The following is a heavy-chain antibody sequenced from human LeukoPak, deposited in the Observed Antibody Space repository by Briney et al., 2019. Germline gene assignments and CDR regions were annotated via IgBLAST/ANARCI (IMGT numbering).Heavy chain of an antibody. CDR1: GFTFSNHA. D-gene: IGHD6-6*01. V-gene: IGHV3-23*01. Sequence: PSGGSLRLSCAASGFTFSNHAMSWVLQAPGKGLEWVSVIGDSGGSTYYADSVKGRFTISRDNSKNTLYLQMNSLRADDTAVYHCAKGGASSPYTYIDVWGKGTTVIVSS. CDR2: IGDSGGST. CDR3: AKGGASSPYTYIDV. J-gene: IGHJ6*04.